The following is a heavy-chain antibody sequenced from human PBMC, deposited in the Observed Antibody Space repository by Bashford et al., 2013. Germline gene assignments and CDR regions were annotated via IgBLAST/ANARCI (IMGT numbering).Heavy chain of an antibody. V-gene: IGHV4-34*01. CDR1: GGSVQWLL. CDR3: ARACGGDCYLSDF. D-gene: IGHD2-21*01. J-gene: IGHJ2*01. Sequence: ETLSLTCAVYGGSVQWLLLELDPPAPTEGGWSGLGKVNHSGSTNYNPSLKSRVTISVDTSKNQFSLKLSSVTAADTAVYYCARACGGDCYLSDFWGRGTLVTVSS. CDR2: VNHSGST.